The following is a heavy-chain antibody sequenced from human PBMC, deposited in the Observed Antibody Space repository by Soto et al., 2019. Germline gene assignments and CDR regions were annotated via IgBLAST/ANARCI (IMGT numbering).Heavy chain of an antibody. Sequence: EVQLVESGGVLVQPGGSLRLSCAASGFTFSTNWMHWVRQAPGKGLVWVSRINRAGSSTNYADSVKGRFTISRDNAENTLFLQMNSLTADDTAVYYCSRGPTGWYGFDYWGQGTLVTVSS. CDR1: GFTFSTNW. CDR2: INRAGSST. D-gene: IGHD6-19*01. V-gene: IGHV3-74*01. CDR3: SRGPTGWYGFDY. J-gene: IGHJ4*02.